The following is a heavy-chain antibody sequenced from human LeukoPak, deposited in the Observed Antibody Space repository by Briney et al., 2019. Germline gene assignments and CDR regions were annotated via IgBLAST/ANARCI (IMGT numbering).Heavy chain of an antibody. CDR2: ISGSGGST. Sequence: GGSLRLSCAASGFTFSSDAMSWVRQAPGEGLEWGSAISGSGGSTYYADSVKGRFTITRDNSKNTLYLQMNSLRAEDTAVYYCAKCAWELLHPCYWGQGTLVTVSS. J-gene: IGHJ4*02. CDR3: AKCAWELLHPCY. V-gene: IGHV3-23*01. CDR1: GFTFSSDA. D-gene: IGHD1-26*01.